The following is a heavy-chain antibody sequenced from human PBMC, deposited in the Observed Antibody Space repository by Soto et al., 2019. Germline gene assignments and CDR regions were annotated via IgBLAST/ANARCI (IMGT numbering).Heavy chain of an antibody. D-gene: IGHD2-15*01. Sequence: SETLSLTCAVYGGXFSGYYWSWIRQPPGKGLEWIGEINHSGSTNYNPSLKSRVTISVDTSKNQFSLKLSSVTAADTAVYYCAREYCRGGSCYSGVDPWGQGTLVTVSS. CDR3: AREYCRGGSCYSGVDP. CDR1: GGXFSGYY. V-gene: IGHV4-34*01. J-gene: IGHJ5*02. CDR2: INHSGST.